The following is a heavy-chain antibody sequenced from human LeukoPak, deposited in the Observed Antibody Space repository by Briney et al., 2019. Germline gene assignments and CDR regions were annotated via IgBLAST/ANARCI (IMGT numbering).Heavy chain of an antibody. D-gene: IGHD1-14*01. CDR2: ISGSGGRT. Sequence: GGSLRLSCATSGFTFSNYAMNWVRQAPGKGLEWVSSISGSGGRTYYADSVKGRFTISRDNSKNTLYLQMNSLRAEDTAVYYCAKPARTDAFDIWGQGTMVTVSS. CDR3: AKPARTDAFDI. V-gene: IGHV3-23*01. J-gene: IGHJ3*02. CDR1: GFTFSNYA.